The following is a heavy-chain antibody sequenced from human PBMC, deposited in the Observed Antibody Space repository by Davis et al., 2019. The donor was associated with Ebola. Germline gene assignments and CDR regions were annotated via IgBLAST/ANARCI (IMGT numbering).Heavy chain of an antibody. D-gene: IGHD1-26*01. V-gene: IGHV3-15*01. Sequence: GESLKISCAASGFTFRNAWMSWVRQAPGKGLQWVGRIKSKTDGGTTEYAAPVKGRFAISRDDSKNTLSLQMDSLKTEDTAIYFCTTELVAATILANTIDYWGQGTLVTVSS. CDR3: TTELVAATILANTIDY. CDR2: IKSKTDGGTT. J-gene: IGHJ4*02. CDR1: GFTFRNAW.